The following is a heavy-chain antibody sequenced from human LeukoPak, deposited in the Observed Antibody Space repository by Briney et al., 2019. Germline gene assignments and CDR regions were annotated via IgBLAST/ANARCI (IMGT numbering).Heavy chain of an antibody. D-gene: IGHD2-2*01. CDR3: ASAGAVVPAVYFDY. CDR1: GFTFCSYW. CDR2: INSDGSST. V-gene: IGHV3-74*01. Sequence: GGSLRLSCAASGFTFCSYWMHWVRQAPGKGLVWVSRINSDGSSTSYADSVKGRFTISRDNAKNTLYLQMNSLRAEDTAVNYCASAGAVVPAVYFDYWGQGTLVTVSS. J-gene: IGHJ4*02.